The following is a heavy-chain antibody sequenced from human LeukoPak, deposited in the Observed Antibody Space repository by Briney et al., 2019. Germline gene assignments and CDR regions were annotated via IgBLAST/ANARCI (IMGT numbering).Heavy chain of an antibody. D-gene: IGHD6-13*01. CDR2: ISYDGSNK. CDR1: GFTFSSYA. CDR3: AREGSSWLDAFDI. V-gene: IGHV3-30-3*01. Sequence: GGSLRLSCAASGFTFSSYAMHWVRQAPGKGLEWVAVISYDGSNKYYADSVKGRFTISRDNSKNTLYLQMNSLRAEDTAVYYCAREGSSWLDAFDIWGQGTMVTVSS. J-gene: IGHJ3*02.